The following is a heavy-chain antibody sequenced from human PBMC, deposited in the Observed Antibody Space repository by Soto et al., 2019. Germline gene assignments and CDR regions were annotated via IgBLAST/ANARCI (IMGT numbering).Heavy chain of an antibody. CDR1: GGSFSGYY. CDR3: ARGGGRYLRVLEWLPYYYYYGMDV. V-gene: IGHV4-34*01. D-gene: IGHD3-3*01. Sequence: SETLSLTCAVYGGSFSGYYWSWIRQPPGKGLEWIGEINHSGSTNYNPSLKSRVTISVDTSKNQFSLKLSSVTAADTAVYYCARGGGRYLRVLEWLPYYYYYGMDVWGQGTTVTVSS. J-gene: IGHJ6*02. CDR2: INHSGST.